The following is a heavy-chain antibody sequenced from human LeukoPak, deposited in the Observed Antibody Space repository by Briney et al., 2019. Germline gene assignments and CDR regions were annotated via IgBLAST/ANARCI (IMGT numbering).Heavy chain of an antibody. V-gene: IGHV3-53*01. Sequence: GGSLRLSCAASGFTVSSKYMSWVRQAPGKGLEWVSVINSGGSTYYADSVKGRFTISRDNSKNTLYLQMNSLRAEDTAVYYCARGESYSSGSHLRDYWGQGTLVTVSS. D-gene: IGHD3-10*01. CDR3: ARGESYSSGSHLRDY. J-gene: IGHJ4*02. CDR1: GFTVSSKY. CDR2: INSGGST.